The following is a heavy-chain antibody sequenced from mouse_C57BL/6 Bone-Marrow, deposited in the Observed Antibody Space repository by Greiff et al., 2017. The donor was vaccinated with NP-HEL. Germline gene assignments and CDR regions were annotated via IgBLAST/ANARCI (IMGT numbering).Heavy chain of an antibody. D-gene: IGHD2-5*01. J-gene: IGHJ3*01. V-gene: IGHV1-74*01. CDR1: GYTFTSYW. Sequence: QVQLKESGAELVKPGASVKVSCKASGYTFTSYWMHWVKQRPGQGLEWIGRIHPSDSDTNYNQKFKGKATLTVDKSSSTAYMQLSSLTSEDSAVYYCAMSLIVTQGAFAYWGQGTLVTVSA. CDR3: AMSLIVTQGAFAY. CDR2: IHPSDSDT.